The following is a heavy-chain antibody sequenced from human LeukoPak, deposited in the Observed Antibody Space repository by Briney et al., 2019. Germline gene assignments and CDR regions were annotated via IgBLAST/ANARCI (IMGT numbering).Heavy chain of an antibody. J-gene: IGHJ4*02. CDR2: IYSGGST. Sequence: PGGSLRLSCAASGFTVSSNYMSWVRQAPGKGLEWVSVIYSGGSTYYADSVKGRFTISRDNSKNTLYLQMNSLRAEDTAVYYCAKFDFDWVLDYWGQGTLVTVSS. D-gene: IGHD3-9*01. CDR3: AKFDFDWVLDY. V-gene: IGHV3-66*01. CDR1: GFTVSSNY.